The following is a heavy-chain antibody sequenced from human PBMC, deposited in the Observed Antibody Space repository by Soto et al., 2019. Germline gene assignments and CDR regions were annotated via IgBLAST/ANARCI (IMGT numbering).Heavy chain of an antibody. CDR2: IWYDGSNK. D-gene: IGHD2-21*01. V-gene: IGHV3-33*01. CDR1: GFTFSSYG. J-gene: IGHJ2*01. Sequence: PGGSLRLSCAASGFTFSSYGMHWVRQAPGKGLEWVAVIWYDGSNKYYADSVKGRFTISRDNSKNTLYLQMNSLRAEDTAVYYCARDLSGLVRNWYLDLWGRGTLVTVSS. CDR3: ARDLSGLVRNWYLDL.